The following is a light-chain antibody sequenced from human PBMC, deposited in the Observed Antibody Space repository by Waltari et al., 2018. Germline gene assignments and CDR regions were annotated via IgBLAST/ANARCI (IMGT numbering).Light chain of an antibody. CDR3: QQYHSFPYT. CDR1: QSVLYSSNNKDY. Sequence: DIVMTQSPDSLAVSLGERATINCKSGQSVLYSSNNKDYLAWYQQKPGQPPKLLFYWASTRESGVPDRFSGSGSVTDFTLTISSLQAEDVAVYYCQQYHSFPYTFGQGTKLEIK. V-gene: IGKV4-1*01. CDR2: WAS. J-gene: IGKJ2*01.